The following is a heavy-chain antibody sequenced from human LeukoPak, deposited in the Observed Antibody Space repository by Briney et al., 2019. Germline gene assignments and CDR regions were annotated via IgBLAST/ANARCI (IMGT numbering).Heavy chain of an antibody. J-gene: IGHJ4*02. CDR1: GYTFSSLS. D-gene: IGHD3-22*01. CDR3: VRLRRNSDTSGYYYYYDF. Sequence: GGSLRLSCVASGYTFSSLSINWVRQAPGKGLERVSSISVRSNYIYYADSVRGRFSISRDDARDSLFLQMNSLRAEDTAVYYCVRLRRNSDTSGYYYYYDFWGKGTLVTVSS. V-gene: IGHV3-21*01. CDR2: ISVRSNYI.